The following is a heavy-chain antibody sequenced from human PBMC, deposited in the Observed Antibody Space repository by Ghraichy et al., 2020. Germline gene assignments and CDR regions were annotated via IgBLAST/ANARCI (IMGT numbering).Heavy chain of an antibody. CDR3: AREFGYSSSCLVY. D-gene: IGHD6-13*01. Sequence: SVKVSCKASGGTFSSYAISWVRQAPGQGLEWMGGIIPIFGTANYAQKFQGRVTITADKSTSTAYMELSSLRSEDMAVYYCAREFGYSSSCLVYWGQGTLVTVAS. CDR2: IIPIFGTA. J-gene: IGHJ4*02. V-gene: IGHV1-69*06. CDR1: GGTFSSYA.